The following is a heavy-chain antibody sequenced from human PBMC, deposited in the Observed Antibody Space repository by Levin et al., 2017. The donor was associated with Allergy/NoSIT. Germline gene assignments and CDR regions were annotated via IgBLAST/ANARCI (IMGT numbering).Heavy chain of an antibody. D-gene: IGHD6-13*01. CDR3: ARQRSSRWYPGEVDI. CDR1: GGSISSSGYF. Sequence: MSGGSLRLSCTVSGGSISSSGYFWGWIRQPPGKGLEWIGSIYYTESTYYKPSLQSRVTMSVDTSKNQFSLNLSSVTAADTAVYYCARQRSSRWYPGEVDIWGQGTMVTVSS. J-gene: IGHJ3*02. CDR2: IYYTEST. V-gene: IGHV4-39*01.